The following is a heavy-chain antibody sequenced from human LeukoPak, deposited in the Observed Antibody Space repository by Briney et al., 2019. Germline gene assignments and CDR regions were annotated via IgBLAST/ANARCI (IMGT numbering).Heavy chain of an antibody. V-gene: IGHV4-4*07. J-gene: IGHJ5*02. D-gene: IGHD1-26*01. CDR2: IYTSGST. Sequence: SETLSLTCTVSGGSISSYYWSWIRQPAGKGLEWIGRIYTSGSTNYNPSLKSRVTISVDTSKNQFSLKLSSVTAADTAVYYCARHGIVGATSWFDPWGQGTLVTVSS. CDR1: GGSISSYY. CDR3: ARHGIVGATSWFDP.